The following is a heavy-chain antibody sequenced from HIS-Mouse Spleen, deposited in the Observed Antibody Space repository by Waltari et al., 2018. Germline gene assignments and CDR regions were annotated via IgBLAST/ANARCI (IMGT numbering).Heavy chain of an antibody. CDR1: GGSISSSSYY. CDR3: AREIPYSSSWYDWYFDL. J-gene: IGHJ2*01. V-gene: IGHV4-39*06. Sequence: RLQLQESGPGLVKPSETLSLTCTVSGGSISSSSYYWGWIRQPPGKGLEWIGSIYYSGGTYYHPSLKSRVTISVDTSKNQFSLKLSSVTAADTAVYYCAREIPYSSSWYDWYFDLWGRGTLVTVSS. D-gene: IGHD6-13*01. CDR2: IYYSGGT.